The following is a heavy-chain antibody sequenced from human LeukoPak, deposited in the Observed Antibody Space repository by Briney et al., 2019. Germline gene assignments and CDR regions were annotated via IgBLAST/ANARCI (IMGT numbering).Heavy chain of an antibody. CDR1: GFTFNYYT. CDR3: ARVDYDFWSGYYLDY. J-gene: IGHJ4*02. V-gene: IGHV3-7*03. D-gene: IGHD3-3*01. CDR2: IKQDGSEK. Sequence: GGSLRLSCVASGFTFNYYTVHWVRQAPGKGLEWVANIKQDGSEKYYVDSVKGRFTISRDNAKNSLYLQMNSLRAEDTAVYYCARVDYDFWSGYYLDYWGQGTLVTVSS.